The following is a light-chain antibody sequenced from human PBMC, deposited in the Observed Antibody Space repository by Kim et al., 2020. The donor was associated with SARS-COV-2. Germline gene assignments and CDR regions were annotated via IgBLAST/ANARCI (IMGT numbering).Light chain of an antibody. Sequence: DIQMTQSPSSLSASVGDGVTITCRASQGINRDLAWYQQRPGKVPKVLIYGASTLQSGVPSRFSGGGSGTDFTLTISGLQPEDVATYYCLKYNSAPWTFGQGTKVDIK. J-gene: IGKJ1*01. CDR3: LKYNSAPWT. CDR2: GAS. V-gene: IGKV1-27*01. CDR1: QGINRD.